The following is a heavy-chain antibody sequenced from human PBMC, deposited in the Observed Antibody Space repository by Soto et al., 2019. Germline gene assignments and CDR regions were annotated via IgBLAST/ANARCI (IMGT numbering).Heavy chain of an antibody. J-gene: IGHJ4*02. Sequence: GGSLRLSCAASGFTFSSYAMHWVRQAPGKGLEWVAVISYDGSNKYYADSVKGRFTISRDNSKNTLYLQMNSLRAEDTAVYYCARGRGYFDSSDYYEDFWGQGTKVTVSS. CDR3: ARGRGYFDSSDYYEDF. D-gene: IGHD3-22*01. CDR2: ISYDGSNK. CDR1: GFTFSSYA. V-gene: IGHV3-30-3*01.